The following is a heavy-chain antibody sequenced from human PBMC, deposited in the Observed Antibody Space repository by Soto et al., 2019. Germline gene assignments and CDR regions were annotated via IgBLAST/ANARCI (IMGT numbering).Heavy chain of an antibody. J-gene: IGHJ4*02. CDR2: IWYDGSNK. Sequence: QVQLVESGGGVVQPGRSLRLSCAASGFTFSSYGMHWVRQAPGKGLEWVAVIWYDGSNKYYADSVKGRFTISRDNSKNTLYLQMNSLRAEDTAVYYCAKAGVGYDSSGYNYWGQGTLVTVSS. D-gene: IGHD3-22*01. CDR1: GFTFSSYG. V-gene: IGHV3-33*06. CDR3: AKAGVGYDSSGYNY.